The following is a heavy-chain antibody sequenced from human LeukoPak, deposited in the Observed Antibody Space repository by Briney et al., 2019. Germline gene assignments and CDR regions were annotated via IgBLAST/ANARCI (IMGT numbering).Heavy chain of an antibody. D-gene: IGHD6-6*01. CDR2: IIPIFGTA. CDR1: RGTFSSYA. CDR3: ARSSTNIAARSPTSVDY. V-gene: IGHV1-69*05. J-gene: IGHJ4*02. Sequence: SVKVSCKASRGTFSSYAIRWVRQAPGQGREWMGGIIPIFGTANYAQKFQGRVTITTDEPTSTAYMELSSLRSEDTAVYYWARSSTNIAARSPTSVDYWGEGTLVTVSS.